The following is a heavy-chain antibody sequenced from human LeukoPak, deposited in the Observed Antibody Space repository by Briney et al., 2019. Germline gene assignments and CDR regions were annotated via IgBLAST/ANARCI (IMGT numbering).Heavy chain of an antibody. CDR1: GFTFSSYY. CDR3: ARDVERTGGTYYYGSGSPRG. Sequence: GGSLRLSCVASGFTFSSYYMHWVRQAPGKGPVWVSGINTDGSSTTYADSVKGRFTISRDNAKNSLYLQMNSLRDEDTAVYYCARDVERTGGTYYYGSGSPRGWGQGTLVTVSS. CDR2: INTDGSST. V-gene: IGHV3-74*01. J-gene: IGHJ4*02. D-gene: IGHD3-10*01.